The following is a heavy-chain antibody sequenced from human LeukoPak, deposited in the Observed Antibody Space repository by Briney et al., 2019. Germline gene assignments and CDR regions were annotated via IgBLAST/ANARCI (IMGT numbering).Heavy chain of an antibody. CDR1: GFTFSSYW. V-gene: IGHV3-7*01. Sequence: GGSLRLSCAASGFTFSSYWMSWVRQAPGKGLEWVANVKQDGSEKYYVDSVKGRFTISRDNAKNSLYLQMNSLRAEETAVYYCARDSSSLYFDYWGQGTLVTVSS. CDR3: ARDSSSLYFDY. CDR2: VKQDGSEK. D-gene: IGHD6-13*01. J-gene: IGHJ4*02.